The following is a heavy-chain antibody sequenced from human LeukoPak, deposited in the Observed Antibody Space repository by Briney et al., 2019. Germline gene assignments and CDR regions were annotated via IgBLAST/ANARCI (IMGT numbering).Heavy chain of an antibody. CDR2: IKSKADGGTK. J-gene: IGHJ4*02. V-gene: IGHV3-15*01. Sequence: TPGGSLRLSCAASGFTFSNVWMSWVRQAPGKGLEWVGRIKSKADGGTKDYAAPVRGRFTISNDNYKHTLHLHMNSPKTADASVYYCTASIAVAGSLDGWGQGTLVTVSS. D-gene: IGHD6-19*01. CDR1: GFTFSNVW. CDR3: TASIAVAGSLDG.